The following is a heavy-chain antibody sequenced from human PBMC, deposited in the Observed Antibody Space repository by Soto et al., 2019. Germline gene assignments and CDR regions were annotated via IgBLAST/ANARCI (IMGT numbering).Heavy chain of an antibody. CDR3: ASPTASWLQSTY. CDR1: GGSISSSSYY. J-gene: IGHJ4*02. CDR2: IYYSGST. D-gene: IGHD5-12*01. Sequence: QLQLQESGPGLVKPSETLSLTCTVSGGSISSSSYYWGWIRQPPGKGLEWIGSIYYSGSTYYNPSLKSRVTISMDTSKNQFSLQLSSVTAAAPAVYYSASPTASWLQSTYWGQGTLVTVSS. V-gene: IGHV4-39*01.